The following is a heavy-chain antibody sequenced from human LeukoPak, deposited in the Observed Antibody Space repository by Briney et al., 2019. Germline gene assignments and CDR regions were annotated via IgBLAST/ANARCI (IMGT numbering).Heavy chain of an antibody. CDR1: GYTFTSYG. Sequence: ASVQVSCKASGYTFTSYGFSWVRQAPGQGLEWMGWISAYNGNTNYAQKLQCRVTMTTDTSTSTAYMELRSLRSDDTAVYYCARAPRQYYYDSSGYHYWGQGTLVTVSS. J-gene: IGHJ4*02. CDR2: ISAYNGNT. D-gene: IGHD3-22*01. CDR3: ARAPRQYYYDSSGYHY. V-gene: IGHV1-18*01.